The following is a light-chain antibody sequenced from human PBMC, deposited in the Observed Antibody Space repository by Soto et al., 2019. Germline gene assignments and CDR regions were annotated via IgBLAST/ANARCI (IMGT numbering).Light chain of an antibody. CDR1: SSDVGGYNY. J-gene: IGLJ1*01. V-gene: IGLV2-8*02. CDR3: SSYAGSNNV. CDR2: EVS. Sequence: QPVLTQPASGSRSHVQSGSITCTGTSSDVGGYNYVSWYQQHPGKAPKLMIYEVSKRPSGVPDRFSGSKSGNTASLTVSGLQAEDEADYYCSSYAGSNNVFGTGTKVTVL.